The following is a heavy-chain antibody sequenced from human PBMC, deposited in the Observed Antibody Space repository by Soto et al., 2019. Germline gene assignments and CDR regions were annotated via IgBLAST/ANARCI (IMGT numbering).Heavy chain of an antibody. J-gene: IGHJ4*02. CDR1: GGSISSGGYS. V-gene: IGHV4-30-2*01. CDR3: ARGELQLWLEN. CDR2: IYHSGST. D-gene: IGHD5-18*01. Sequence: LQLQESGSGLVKPSQTLSLTCAVSGGSISSGGYSWSWIRQPPGKGLEWIGYIYHSGSTYYHPSLKSRVTISVDRSKNQFSLKLSSVTAADTAVYYCARGELQLWLENWGQGTLVTVSS.